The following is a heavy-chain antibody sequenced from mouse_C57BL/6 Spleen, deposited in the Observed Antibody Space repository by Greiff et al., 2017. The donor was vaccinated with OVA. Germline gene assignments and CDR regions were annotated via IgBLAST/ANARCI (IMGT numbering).Heavy chain of an antibody. J-gene: IGHJ2*01. V-gene: IGHV1-9*01. CDR1: GYTFTGYW. Sequence: VQLQQSGAELMKPGASVKLSCKATGYTFTGYWIEWVKRRPGHGLEWCGGILPGSGSNNYNEKFKGKATFTADTSSDTAYMPLSSLATEDSASYYCARRKRGRGSFDYWGQGTTLTVSS. CDR2: ILPGSGSN. D-gene: IGHD4-1*01. CDR3: ARRKRGRGSFDY.